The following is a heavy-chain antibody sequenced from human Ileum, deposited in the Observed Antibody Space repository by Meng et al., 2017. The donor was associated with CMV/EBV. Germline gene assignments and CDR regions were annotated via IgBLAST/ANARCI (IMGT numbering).Heavy chain of an antibody. Sequence: GESLKISWAASGFAFSTYAMTWVRQAPGKGLEWVSTIDATSTWIYYADSVKGRFTISRDNAKNSLYLQMSSLRAEDTALYYGTRDLGAATAPTNWGQGNRVNGAS. V-gene: IGHV3-21*01. D-gene: IGHD1-26*01. CDR3: TRDLGAATAPTN. J-gene: IGHJ4*02. CDR2: IDATSTWI. CDR1: GFAFSTYA.